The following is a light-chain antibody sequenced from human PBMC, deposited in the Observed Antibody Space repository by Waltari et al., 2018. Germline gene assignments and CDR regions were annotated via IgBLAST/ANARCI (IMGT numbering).Light chain of an antibody. CDR2: DAS. Sequence: EIVLTQSSATLSLSPGETATLSRRASQSVGTYLAWYQQRPGQAPRLLIYDASNRATGIPARFRGSGSGTDFTLTISSLAPEDFAVYYCQQRSNWTPHTFGQGARLEIK. CDR3: QQRSNWTPHT. V-gene: IGKV3-11*01. J-gene: IGKJ2*01. CDR1: QSVGTY.